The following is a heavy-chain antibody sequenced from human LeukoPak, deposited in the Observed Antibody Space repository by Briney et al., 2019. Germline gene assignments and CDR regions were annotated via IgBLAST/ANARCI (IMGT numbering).Heavy chain of an antibody. J-gene: IGHJ6*03. V-gene: IGHV1-46*01. CDR2: INPSGGST. Sequence: ASVKVSCKASGYTFINYYMHWVRQAPGQGLEWMGIINPSGGSTTYAQTFQGRVTMTRDTSTSTVYMELSSLRSEDTAVYYCARDEQLVYPYKNDILTIPGYYFMDVWGKGTMVTVSS. CDR1: GYTFINYY. CDR3: ARDEQLVYPYKNDILTIPGYYFMDV. D-gene: IGHD3-9*01.